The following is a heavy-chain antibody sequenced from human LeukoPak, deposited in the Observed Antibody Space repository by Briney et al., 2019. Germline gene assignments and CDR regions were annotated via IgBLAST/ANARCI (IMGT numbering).Heavy chain of an antibody. CDR3: ARAWGERDTTTYGMDV. CDR1: GYTFTIYY. D-gene: IGHD5-24*01. CDR2: LNPTGGST. Sequence: ASVKVSCKASGYTFTIYYMHWVRQAPGQGLEWMGILNPTGGSTSYAQKFQGRVTMTRDTSTSTVYMELSSLRSEDTAVYYCARAWGERDTTTYGMDVWGQGTTVTVSS. V-gene: IGHV1-46*01. J-gene: IGHJ6*02.